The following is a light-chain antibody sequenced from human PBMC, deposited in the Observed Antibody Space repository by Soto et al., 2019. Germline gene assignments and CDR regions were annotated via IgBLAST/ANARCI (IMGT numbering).Light chain of an antibody. V-gene: IGKV1-39*01. Sequence: DIQMTQSPSSLSASVGDRVTITCRANQTITRYLNWYQQKPGTAPKLLIYAASSLQVGVPSRFRGSGSGTDFTLTISNLQPEDFAAYSCQQSFSFPVTFGQGTKLEIK. CDR1: QTITRY. J-gene: IGKJ2*01. CDR3: QQSFSFPVT. CDR2: AAS.